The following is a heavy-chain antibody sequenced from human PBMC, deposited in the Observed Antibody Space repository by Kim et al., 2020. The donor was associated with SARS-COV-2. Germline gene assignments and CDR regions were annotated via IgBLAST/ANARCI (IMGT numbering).Heavy chain of an antibody. J-gene: IGHJ6*02. D-gene: IGHD4-17*01. CDR2: ISYDGNNK. Sequence: GGSLRLSCAASGFTFSSYGMHWVRQAPGKGLEWVAGISYDGNNKYYTDSVKGRFTISRDNSKNTLYLQMNSLRAEDTAVYYCAKDDHRDYGDGMDVWGQGTTLTVSS. V-gene: IGHV3-30*18. CDR3: AKDDHRDYGDGMDV. CDR1: GFTFSSYG.